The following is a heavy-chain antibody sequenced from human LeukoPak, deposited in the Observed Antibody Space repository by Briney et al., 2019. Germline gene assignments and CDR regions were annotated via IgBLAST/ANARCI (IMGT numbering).Heavy chain of an antibody. Sequence: GGSRRLSCAASGFTFSSYGMHWVRQAPGKGLEWVAVISYDGSNKYYADSVKGRFTISRDNSKNTLYLQMNSLRAEDTAVYYCARQGGDYWGHGTLVTVSS. CDR2: ISYDGSNK. J-gene: IGHJ4*01. D-gene: IGHD3-16*01. CDR3: ARQGGDY. V-gene: IGHV3-30*03. CDR1: GFTFSSYG.